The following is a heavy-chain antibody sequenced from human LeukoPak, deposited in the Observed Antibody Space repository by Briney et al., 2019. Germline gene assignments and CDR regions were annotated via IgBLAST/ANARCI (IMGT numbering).Heavy chain of an antibody. CDR1: GGSFSGYY. CDR2: INHSGST. D-gene: IGHD4-17*01. J-gene: IGHJ6*02. V-gene: IGHV4-34*01. Sequence: ASETLSLTCAVYGGSFSGYYWSWIRQPPGKGLEWIGEINHSGSTNYNPSLKSRVTISVDTSKNQFSLKLSSVTAADTAVYYCARSRLYDYGDYGYYYGMDVWGQGTTVTVSS. CDR3: ARSRLYDYGDYGYYYGMDV.